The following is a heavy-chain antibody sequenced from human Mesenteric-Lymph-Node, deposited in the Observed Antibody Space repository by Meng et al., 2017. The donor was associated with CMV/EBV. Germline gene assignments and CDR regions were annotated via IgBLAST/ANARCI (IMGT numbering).Heavy chain of an antibody. D-gene: IGHD4-11*01. J-gene: IGHJ6*02. CDR2: ITSSGSHM. Sequence: LSLTCAASGFPFRSYNMNWVRQAPGKGLEWVSSITSSGSHMYYADSVKGRFTISRDNAGSSLFLQMNSLRGEDTAVYYCARFTGGLDVWGQGTPVTVSS. V-gene: IGHV3-21*01. CDR3: ARFTGGLDV. CDR1: GFPFRSYN.